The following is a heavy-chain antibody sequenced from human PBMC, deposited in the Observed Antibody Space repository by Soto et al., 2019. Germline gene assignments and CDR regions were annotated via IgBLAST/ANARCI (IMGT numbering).Heavy chain of an antibody. CDR2: IDSSGSPL. V-gene: IGHV3-11*01. J-gene: IGHJ4*02. CDR1: GFPFSDYY. D-gene: IGHD1-1*01. CDR3: ARDPDTTSKVDY. Sequence: PGGSLRLSCAASGFPFSDYYMSWIRQTPGKGLEWIAYIDSSGSPLYYAESVRGRFTISRDNAKNSLYPQMNSLRPEDTATYYCARDPDTTSKVDYWGQGTLVTVSS.